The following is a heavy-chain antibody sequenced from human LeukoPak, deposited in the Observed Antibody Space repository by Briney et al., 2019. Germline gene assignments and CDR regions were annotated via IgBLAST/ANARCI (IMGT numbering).Heavy chain of an antibody. J-gene: IGHJ4*02. D-gene: IGHD3-22*01. CDR3: ARQWAYYDSSGYHFDY. V-gene: IGHV5-51*01. Sequence: GESLKISCKGSGYNFTRHWIAWVRQMPGKGLEWMGIIYPSDSDTRYSPSFQGQVTISADKSISTAYLQWSSLKASDTAMYYCARQWAYYDSSGYHFDYWGQGTLVTVSS. CDR2: IYPSDSDT. CDR1: GYNFTRHW.